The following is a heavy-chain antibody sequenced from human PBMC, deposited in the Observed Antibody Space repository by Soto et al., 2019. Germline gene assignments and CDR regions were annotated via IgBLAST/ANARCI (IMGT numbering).Heavy chain of an antibody. CDR1: GYGFTVDK. CDR3: ARVADQPDAFDI. J-gene: IGHJ3*02. D-gene: IGHD6-25*01. Sequence: ASVTGSCTTSGYGFTVDKMDWGRKAPGQGLEWMGWINPNGGGTKYAQKFQGWVTMTRDTSISTAHMELSRLSSDDTAVYYCARVADQPDAFDIWGQGTLVTVSS. V-gene: IGHV1-2*04. CDR2: INPNGGGT.